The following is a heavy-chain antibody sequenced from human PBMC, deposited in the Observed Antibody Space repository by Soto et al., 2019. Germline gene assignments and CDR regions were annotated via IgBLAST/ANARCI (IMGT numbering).Heavy chain of an antibody. Sequence: QVQLQESGPGLVKPSQTLSLTCTVSGGSISSGGYYWSWIRQHPGKGLEWIGYIYYSGSTYYNPSLKSRVTLSVDTAKNQFSLKLSSVTAADPAVYYCARDCSRDTAMVRRNYYYYGMDVWGQGTTVTVSS. CDR1: GGSISSGGYY. CDR3: ARDCSRDTAMVRRNYYYYGMDV. J-gene: IGHJ6*02. D-gene: IGHD5-18*01. V-gene: IGHV4-31*03. CDR2: IYYSGST.